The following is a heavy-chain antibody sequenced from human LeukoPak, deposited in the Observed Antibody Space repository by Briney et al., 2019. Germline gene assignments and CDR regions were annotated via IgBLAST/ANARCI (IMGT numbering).Heavy chain of an antibody. Sequence: GGSLRLSCAASGFTFSIYAMSWVRQAPGKGLEWVSAISGSGGSSTYYADSVKGRFTISRDNSKNTLYLQMNSLRAEDTAVYYCARVGATSWYWGQGTLVTVSS. CDR1: GFTFSIYA. V-gene: IGHV3-23*01. J-gene: IGHJ4*02. CDR2: ISGSGGSST. CDR3: ARVGATSWY. D-gene: IGHD1-26*01.